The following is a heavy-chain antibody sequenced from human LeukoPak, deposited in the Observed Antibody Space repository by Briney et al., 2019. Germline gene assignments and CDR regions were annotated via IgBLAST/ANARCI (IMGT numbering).Heavy chain of an antibody. Sequence: SETLSLTCTVSGGSISSYYWSWIRQPPGKGLEWIGYIYYSGSTNYNPSLKSRVTISVDTSKNQFSLMLSSVTAADTAVYYCARAVRSYSWFDPWGQGTLVTVSS. CDR1: GGSISSYY. J-gene: IGHJ5*02. CDR3: ARAVRSYSWFDP. V-gene: IGHV4-59*01. D-gene: IGHD6-19*01. CDR2: IYYSGST.